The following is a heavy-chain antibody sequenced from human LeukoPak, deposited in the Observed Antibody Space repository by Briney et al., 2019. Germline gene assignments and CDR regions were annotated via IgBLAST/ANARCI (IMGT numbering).Heavy chain of an antibody. CDR1: GFTFSSYS. V-gene: IGHV3-21*01. Sequence: GGSLRLSCAASGFTFSSYSMNWVRQAPGKGLEWVSSISSSSSYIYYADSVKGRFTISRDNAKNSLYLQMNSLRAEDTAVYYCEPNPDTYCSSTSCSIDYWGQGTLVTVSS. CDR2: ISSSSSYI. J-gene: IGHJ4*02. CDR3: EPNPDTYCSSTSCSIDY. D-gene: IGHD2-2*01.